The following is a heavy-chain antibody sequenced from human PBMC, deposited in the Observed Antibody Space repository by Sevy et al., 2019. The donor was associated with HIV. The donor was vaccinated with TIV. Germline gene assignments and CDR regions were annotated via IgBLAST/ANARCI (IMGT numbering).Heavy chain of an antibody. V-gene: IGHV3-53*01. J-gene: IGHJ3*02. CDR3: ARDLGDCSGGSCYDYAFDI. CDR2: IYSGGST. D-gene: IGHD2-15*01. Sequence: GGSLRLSCAASGFTVSSNYMSWVRQAPGKGLEWVSVIYSGGSTYYADSVKGRFTISGDNSKNTLYLQMNSLRAEDTAVYYCARDLGDCSGGSCYDYAFDIWGQGTMVTVSS. CDR1: GFTVSSNY.